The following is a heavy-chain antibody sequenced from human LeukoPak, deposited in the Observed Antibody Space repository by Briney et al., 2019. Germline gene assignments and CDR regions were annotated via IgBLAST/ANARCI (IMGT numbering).Heavy chain of an antibody. CDR1: GGTFSSYA. Sequence: EASVKVSCKASGGTFSSYAISWVRQAPGQGLEWMGGTIPIFGTANYAQKFQGRVTITADESTSTAYMELSSLRSEDTAVYYCARDRALDYYDSSGYYLFAYWGQGTLVTVSS. CDR3: ARDRALDYYDSSGYYLFAY. V-gene: IGHV1-69*13. D-gene: IGHD3-22*01. J-gene: IGHJ4*02. CDR2: TIPIFGTA.